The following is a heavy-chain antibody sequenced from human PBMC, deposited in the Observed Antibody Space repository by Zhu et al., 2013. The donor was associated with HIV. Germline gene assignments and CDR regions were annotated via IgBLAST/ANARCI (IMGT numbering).Heavy chain of an antibody. Sequence: QVQLVQSGAEVKKPGSSVKVSCKASGGTFSSYAISWVRQAPGQGLEWMGGIIPIFGTANYAQKFQGRVTITADESTSTAYMELSSLRSEDTAVYYCARDQSGYFSYYYYGMDVWGQGTTGHRLL. V-gene: IGHV1-69*01. D-gene: IGHD3-22*01. CDR2: IIPIFGTA. CDR3: ARDQSGYFSYYYYGMDV. J-gene: IGHJ6*02. CDR1: GGTFSSYA.